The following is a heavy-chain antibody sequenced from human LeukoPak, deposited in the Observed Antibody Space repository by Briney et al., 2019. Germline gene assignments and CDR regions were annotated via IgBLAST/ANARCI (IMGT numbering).Heavy chain of an antibody. Sequence: ASVKVSCKASGYTFSDYYMQWVRQAPGQGLEWMGWINPNSGGTNYGQKFQGRVTLTRDTSISTAYMELSSLRSEDTAVYYCARDLRGAFDIWGQGTMVTVSS. D-gene: IGHD3-10*01. J-gene: IGHJ3*02. V-gene: IGHV1-2*02. CDR3: ARDLRGAFDI. CDR2: INPNSGGT. CDR1: GYTFSDYY.